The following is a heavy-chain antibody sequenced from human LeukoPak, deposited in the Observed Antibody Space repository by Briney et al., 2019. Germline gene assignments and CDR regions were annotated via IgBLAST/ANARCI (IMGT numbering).Heavy chain of an antibody. CDR3: ARSEQLWFPFDY. D-gene: IGHD5-18*01. J-gene: IGHJ4*02. V-gene: IGHV3-21*01. Sequence: GGSLRLSCAASGXTFSSYSVNWVRQAPGKGLEWVSSISSSSSYIYYADSVKGRSTISRHNAKNSLYLQMNSLRAEDTAVYYCARSEQLWFPFDYWGQGTLVTVSS. CDR2: ISSSSSYI. CDR1: GXTFSSYS.